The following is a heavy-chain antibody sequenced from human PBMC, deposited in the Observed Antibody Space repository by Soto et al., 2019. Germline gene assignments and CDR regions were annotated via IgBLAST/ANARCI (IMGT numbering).Heavy chain of an antibody. CDR3: AKPQSGRYYAAFDV. CDR2: ISGSAVST. J-gene: IGHJ3*01. D-gene: IGHD1-26*01. CDR1: GLTFSDYP. Sequence: PGGSLRLSCAVSGLTFSDYPMDWLRQAPGKGLEWVSRISGSAVSTYYADSGKGRFTISRDNSNNTLFLEMSSLRGEDTALYFCAKPQSGRYYAAFDVWGQGTMVTVS. V-gene: IGHV3-23*01.